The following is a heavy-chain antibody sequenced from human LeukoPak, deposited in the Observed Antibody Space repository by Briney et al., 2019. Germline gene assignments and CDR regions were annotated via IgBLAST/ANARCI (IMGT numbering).Heavy chain of an antibody. Sequence: SQTLSLTCTVSGGSINSGDYYWSWIRQPPGKGLEWIGYIFYSGSTYSNPSLKSRVTISVDTSKNQFSLKLSSVTAADTAVYYWAGSGSYSRFDPWGQGTLVTVSS. CDR2: IFYSGST. CDR3: AGSGSYSRFDP. D-gene: IGHD3-10*01. V-gene: IGHV4-30-4*01. J-gene: IGHJ5*02. CDR1: GGSINSGDYY.